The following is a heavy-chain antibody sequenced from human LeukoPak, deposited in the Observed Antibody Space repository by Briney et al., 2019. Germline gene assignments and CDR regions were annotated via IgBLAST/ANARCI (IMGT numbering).Heavy chain of an antibody. CDR1: GGSISSYY. CDR3: ARDSGDWFDP. J-gene: IGHJ5*02. Sequence: SETLSLTCTVSGGSISSYYWSWIRQPPGKGLEWIGYIYYSGSTYYNPSLKSRVTISVDTSKNQFSLNLSSVTAADTAVYYCARDSGDWFDPWGQGTLVTVSS. D-gene: IGHD5-24*01. CDR2: IYYSGST. V-gene: IGHV4-59*06.